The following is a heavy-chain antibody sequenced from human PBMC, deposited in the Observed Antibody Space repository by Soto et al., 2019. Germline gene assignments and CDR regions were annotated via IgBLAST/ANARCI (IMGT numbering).Heavy chain of an antibody. CDR1: GGSFSGYY. CDR3: AIHCSSTSCQGY. J-gene: IGHJ4*02. Sequence: PSETLSLTCAVYGGSFSGYYWSWIRQPPGKGLEWIGEINHSGSTNYNPSLKSRVTISVDTSKNQFSLKLSSVTAADTAVYYCAIHCSSTSCQGYWGQGTLVTVSS. V-gene: IGHV4-34*01. CDR2: INHSGST. D-gene: IGHD2-2*01.